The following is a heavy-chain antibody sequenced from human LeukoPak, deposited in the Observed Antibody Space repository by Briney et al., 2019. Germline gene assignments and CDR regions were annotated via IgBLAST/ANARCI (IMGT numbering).Heavy chain of an antibody. Sequence: ASVKVSCKASGYTFTSYGISWVRQAPGQGLEWMGWISAYNGNTNYAQKLQGRVTMTTDTSTSTAYMELRSLRSDDTAVYYCARVPAYYYDSSGYYVWGQGTLVTVSS. CDR3: ARVPAYYYDSSGYYV. CDR1: GYTFTSYG. V-gene: IGHV1-18*01. J-gene: IGHJ4*02. CDR2: ISAYNGNT. D-gene: IGHD3-22*01.